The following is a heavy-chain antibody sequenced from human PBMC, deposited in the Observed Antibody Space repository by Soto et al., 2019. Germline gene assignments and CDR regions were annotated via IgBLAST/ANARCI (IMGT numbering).Heavy chain of an antibody. V-gene: IGHV1-2*02. CDR3: ARAGTRPLALGRCIITIKIWFAP. J-gene: IGHJ5*02. D-gene: IGHD3-16*01. CDR1: GYSFTGYY. CDR2: INPNIGGT. Sequence: ASVKVSCKSSGYSFTGYYMHWVRQAPGQGLEWMGWINPNIGGTNYAQKFQGRVTMTRDTSISTAYMELSRLRSDDTAVYYCARAGTRPLALGRCIITIKIWFAPWGQGTLVTVSS.